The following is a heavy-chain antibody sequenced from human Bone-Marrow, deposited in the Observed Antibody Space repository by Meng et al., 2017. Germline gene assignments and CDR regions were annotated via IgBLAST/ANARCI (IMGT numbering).Heavy chain of an antibody. Sequence: VVNVGDEVKRPGDAVKVSCKPSGYNFPDYYIHWVRRAPGQGLEWMGRINPKSGDTHYAQKFQARVTMTGDTSISTAYMELSGLRTDDTAMYYCARDEDISAAGKLFGDYWGQGTLVTVSS. V-gene: IGHV1-2*06. D-gene: IGHD6-25*01. J-gene: IGHJ4*02. CDR2: INPKSGDT. CDR1: GYNFPDYY. CDR3: ARDEDISAAGKLFGDY.